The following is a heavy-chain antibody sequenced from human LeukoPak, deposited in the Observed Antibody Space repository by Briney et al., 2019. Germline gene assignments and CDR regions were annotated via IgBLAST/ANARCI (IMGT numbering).Heavy chain of an antibody. CDR1: GYTLTELS. D-gene: IGHD1/OR15-1a*01. J-gene: IGHJ4*02. Sequence: ASVKVSCKVSGYTLTELSMHWVRQAPGKGLEWMGGFDPEDGETIYAQKLQGRVAMTTDTSTSTAYMELWSLRSDDTAVYYCARDHPATRNIYDYWGQGTLVTVSS. CDR3: ARDHPATRNIYDY. CDR2: FDPEDGET. V-gene: IGHV1-24*01.